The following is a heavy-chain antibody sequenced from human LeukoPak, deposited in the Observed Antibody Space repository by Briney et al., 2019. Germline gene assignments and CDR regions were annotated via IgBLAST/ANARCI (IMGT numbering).Heavy chain of an antibody. Sequence: GRSVRLSCAASGFTFGSYAMHWVRQAPGKGLEWVAVISYDGSNKYYADSVKGRFTISRDNSKNTLYLQMNSLRAEDTAVYYCARDGMIVVVIAYYFDYWGQGTLVTVSS. CDR3: ARDGMIVVVIAYYFDY. J-gene: IGHJ4*02. V-gene: IGHV3-30-3*01. CDR2: ISYDGSNK. D-gene: IGHD3-22*01. CDR1: GFTFGSYA.